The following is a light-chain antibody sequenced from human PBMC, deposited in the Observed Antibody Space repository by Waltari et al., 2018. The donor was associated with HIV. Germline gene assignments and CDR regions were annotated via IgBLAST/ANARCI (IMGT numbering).Light chain of an antibody. J-gene: IGLJ3*02. CDR2: KDS. CDR1: ALPKQY. CDR3: QSADSSGTHG. Sequence: VLTQPPSVSVSPGQTARITCSGDALPKQYAYWYQQKPGQAPVLVIYKDSERPSGIPWRFSGSSSGTTVTLTISGVQAEDEADYYCQSADSSGTHGFGGGTKLTVL. V-gene: IGLV3-25*03.